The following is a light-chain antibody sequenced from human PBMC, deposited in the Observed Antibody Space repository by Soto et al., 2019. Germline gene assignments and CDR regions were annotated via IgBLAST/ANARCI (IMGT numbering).Light chain of an antibody. CDR2: LNN. J-gene: IGLJ2*01. Sequence: QSVVTQPPSASGTPGQRVTLSCSGSSSNLGSNSVFWYQQLPGTAPKLLIFLNNERPSGVPDRFSASKSGTSASLAISGLRSEDEAHYYCAACDDGLSGPVFGGGTKVTVL. CDR1: SSNLGSNS. CDR3: AACDDGLSGPV. V-gene: IGLV1-47*02.